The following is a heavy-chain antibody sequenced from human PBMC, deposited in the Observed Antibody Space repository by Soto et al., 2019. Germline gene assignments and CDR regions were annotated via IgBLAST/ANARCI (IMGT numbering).Heavy chain of an antibody. CDR2: INYRGTT. D-gene: IGHD3-9*01. CDR3: ERVSATGTRWFDS. V-gene: IGHV4-31*03. Sequence: QVQLQESGPGLVKPSETLSLTCTVSGASINSGAYYWSWIRQLPGKGLEWIGYINYRGTTYFHPSLKSRVAISRDTSQNQFSLRVISMTAADTAVYFCERVSATGTRWFDSWGQGTLVTVSS. CDR1: GASINSGAYY. J-gene: IGHJ5*01.